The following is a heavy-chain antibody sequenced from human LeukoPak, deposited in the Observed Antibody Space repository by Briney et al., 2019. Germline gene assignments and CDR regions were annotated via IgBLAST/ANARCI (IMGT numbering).Heavy chain of an antibody. D-gene: IGHD3-9*01. V-gene: IGHV4-31*03. Sequence: SETLSLTCTVSGGSISSDGYYWRWIRQHPGKGLEWIGYIYYSGSTYYNPSLKSRVTISVDTSKNQFSLNLDSVTAADTAVYYCARANILTGLNYWGQGTLVTVSS. CDR3: ARANILTGLNY. J-gene: IGHJ4*02. CDR1: GGSISSDGYY. CDR2: IYYSGST.